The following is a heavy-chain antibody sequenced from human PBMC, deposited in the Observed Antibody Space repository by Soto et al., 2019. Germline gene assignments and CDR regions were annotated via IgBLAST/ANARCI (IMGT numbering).Heavy chain of an antibody. CDR2: IIPIFGTA. V-gene: IGHV1-69*12. J-gene: IGHJ5*02. CDR3: ARDRGPSSGYYPYWFDP. D-gene: IGHD3-22*01. CDR1: GGTFGSYA. Sequence: QVQLVQSGAEVKKPGSSVKVSCKASGGTFGSYAITWGRQAPGQGLEWMGGIIPIFGTANYAQKFQGRVTITADESTSTAYMELSSLRSEDTAVYYCARDRGPSSGYYPYWFDPWGQGTLVTVSS.